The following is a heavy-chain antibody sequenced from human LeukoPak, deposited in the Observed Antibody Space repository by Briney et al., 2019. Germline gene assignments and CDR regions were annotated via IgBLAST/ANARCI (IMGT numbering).Heavy chain of an antibody. D-gene: IGHD2-2*01. CDR2: INHSGST. CDR1: GGSFSGYY. V-gene: IGHV4-34*01. J-gene: IGHJ5*02. Sequence: SETLSLTCAVYGGSFSGYYWSWIRQPPGKGLEWIGEINHSGSTNYNPSLKSRVTISVDTSKNQFSLKLSSVTAADTAVYYCARGHIVVVPAAMRAYNWFDPWGQGTLATVSS. CDR3: ARGHIVVVPAAMRAYNWFDP.